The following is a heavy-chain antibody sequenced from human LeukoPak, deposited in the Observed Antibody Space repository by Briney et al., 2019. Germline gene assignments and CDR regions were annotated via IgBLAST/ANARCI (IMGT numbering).Heavy chain of an antibody. V-gene: IGHV3-48*04. CDR3: ARDRTIAVADLSYYYALDV. J-gene: IGHJ6*02. CDR1: GFTFSSYS. Sequence: TGGSQRLSCAASGFTFSSYSLNWVRQAPGKGLEWVSYISSTSSTIYYADSVKGRFTISRDNAKNSLYLQMSSLRAEDTAVYYCARDRTIAVADLSYYYALDVWGQGTTVTVSS. CDR2: ISSTSSTI. D-gene: IGHD6-19*01.